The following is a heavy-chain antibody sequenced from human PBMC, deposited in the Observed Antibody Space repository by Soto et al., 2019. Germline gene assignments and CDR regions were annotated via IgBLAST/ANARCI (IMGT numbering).Heavy chain of an antibody. J-gene: IGHJ5*02. CDR1: GYSFTSYW. Sequence: EVQLVRSGAEVKKPGESLKISCKGSGYSFTSYWIGWVRQMPGKGLEWMGIIYPGDSDTRYSPSFQGQVTISADKSISTAYLQWSSLKASDTAMYYCARHSGARWLQSYWFDPWGQGTLVTVSS. CDR3: ARHSGARWLQSYWFDP. V-gene: IGHV5-51*01. D-gene: IGHD5-12*01. CDR2: IYPGDSDT.